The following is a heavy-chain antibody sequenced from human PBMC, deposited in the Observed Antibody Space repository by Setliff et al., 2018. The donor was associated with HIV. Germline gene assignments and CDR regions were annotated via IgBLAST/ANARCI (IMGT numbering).Heavy chain of an antibody. CDR3: ARDLYTSGWPNWLDP. J-gene: IGHJ5*02. V-gene: IGHV1-18*01. CDR1: VYTFTNFG. Sequence: GASVKVSCKASVYTFTNFGITWVRQVPGQGLEWMGWVNTNNDKTNYAQKFQGRVTMTTDRSTKTAYLDLGSLRPDDTAVYYCARDLYTSGWPNWLDPWGPGTLVTVSS. CDR2: VNTNNDKT. D-gene: IGHD6-19*01.